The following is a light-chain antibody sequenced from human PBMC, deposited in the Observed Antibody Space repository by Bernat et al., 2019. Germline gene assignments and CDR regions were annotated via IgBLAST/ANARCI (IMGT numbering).Light chain of an antibody. V-gene: IGLV2-11*01. CDR3: CSYAGAYTWV. CDR1: SSDVGGYKH. Sequence: QSALTQPRSVSGSPGQSVTISCTGTSSDVGGYKHVSWYQQHPGKAPQLIIYDVSKWPSGVPDRFSGSKSGNTASLTISGLQADDEADFYCCSYAGAYTWVFGGGTSLAVL. CDR2: DVS. J-gene: IGLJ3*02.